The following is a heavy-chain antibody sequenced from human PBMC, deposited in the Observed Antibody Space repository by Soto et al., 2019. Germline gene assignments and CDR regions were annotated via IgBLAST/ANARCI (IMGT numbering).Heavy chain of an antibody. CDR1: TGSIFSHSYH. J-gene: IGHJ4*02. V-gene: IGHV4-39*01. CDR2: INHSGSP. Sequence: SETLSLTCNVSTGSIFSHSYHWAWIRQPPGKGLEWIGTINHSGSPYHNPSLKSRVTISVDSSKNQFSLTLTSVTVADTAVYYCARRYAPRYSSGNNHFDLWGQGTLVTVSS. CDR3: ARRYAPRYSSGNNHFDL. D-gene: IGHD6-19*01.